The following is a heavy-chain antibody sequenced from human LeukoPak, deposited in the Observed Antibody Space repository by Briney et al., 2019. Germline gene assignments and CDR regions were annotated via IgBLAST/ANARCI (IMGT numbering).Heavy chain of an antibody. J-gene: IGHJ6*03. CDR3: AKRADGCSGVSCYYYYMDV. D-gene: IGHD2-15*01. V-gene: IGHV3-23*01. CDR2: ISGVGDST. CDR1: GFTFSNYA. Sequence: PGGSLRLSCAASGFTFSNYAMNWVRQAPGKGLEWVSTISGVGDSTYYAESVKGRFTMSRDNSKNTVYLQMNRLRVEDTAIYYCAKRADGCSGVSCYYYYMDVWGKGTTVTVSS.